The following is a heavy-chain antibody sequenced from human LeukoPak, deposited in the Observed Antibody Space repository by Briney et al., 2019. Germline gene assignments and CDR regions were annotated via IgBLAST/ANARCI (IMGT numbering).Heavy chain of an antibody. Sequence: PGASVTVSCKASGYTFTSYYMHWVRQAPGQGLEWMGIINPSGGSTSYAQKFQGRVTMTRDTSTSTVYMELSSLRSEDTAVYYCARVGDSSGYYRDAFDIWGQGTMVTVSS. CDR3: ARVGDSSGYYRDAFDI. J-gene: IGHJ3*02. CDR2: INPSGGST. CDR1: GYTFTSYY. V-gene: IGHV1-46*01. D-gene: IGHD3-22*01.